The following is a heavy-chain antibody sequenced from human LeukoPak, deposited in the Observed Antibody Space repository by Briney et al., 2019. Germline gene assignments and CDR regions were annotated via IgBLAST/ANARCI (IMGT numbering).Heavy chain of an antibody. D-gene: IGHD3-22*01. CDR1: AFNFNDYD. CDR2: IRFDESDK. J-gene: IGHJ4*02. CDR3: AKDRLYYCDSSGYHDY. V-gene: IGHV3-30*02. Sequence: GGSLRLSCAGSAFNFNDYDMQWVRQAPGKGLEWVAFIRFDESDKLHADSVKGRFTISRDNSKKILYLQMNNLRVEDTAVYYCAKDRLYYCDSSGYHDYWGQGTLVTVSS.